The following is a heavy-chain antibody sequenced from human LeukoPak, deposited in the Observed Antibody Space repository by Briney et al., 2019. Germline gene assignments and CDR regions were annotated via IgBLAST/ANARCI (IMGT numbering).Heavy chain of an antibody. V-gene: IGHV4-61*01. CDR1: GGSVSSGSYY. Sequence: SETLSLTCTVSGGSVSSGSYYWSWIRQPPGKGLEWIGYIYYSGSTNYNPSLKSRVTISVDTSKNQFSLKLSSVTAADTAVYYCASVDDYGGGGDYYGMDVWGQGTRSPSP. CDR3: ASVDDYGGGGDYYGMDV. J-gene: IGHJ6*02. D-gene: IGHD4-23*01. CDR2: IYYSGST.